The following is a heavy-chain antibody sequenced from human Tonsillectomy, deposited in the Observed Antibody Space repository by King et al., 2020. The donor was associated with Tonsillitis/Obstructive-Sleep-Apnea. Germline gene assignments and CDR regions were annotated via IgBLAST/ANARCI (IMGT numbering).Heavy chain of an antibody. CDR2: ISICISYI. J-gene: IGHJ4*02. D-gene: IGHD3-3*01. CDR1: GFTFSSYS. CDR3: ASGEALDY. Sequence: QLVQSGGGLVKPGGSLRLSCAASGFTFSSYSMNWFRQSPVKGLEWVSSISICISYIYYADSVKGRFTISRDNAKNSLYLQMNSLRAEDTAVYYCASGEALDYWGQGTLVTVSS. V-gene: IGHV3-21*01.